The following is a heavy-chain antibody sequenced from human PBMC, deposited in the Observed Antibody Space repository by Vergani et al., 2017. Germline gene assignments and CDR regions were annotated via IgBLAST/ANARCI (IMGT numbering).Heavy chain of an antibody. J-gene: IGHJ6*03. CDR2: IDHTGRP. CDR3: ARVNTETNGHLYYYYYMDV. Sequence: QVQLQQWGGGLLKPSETLSLTCVVNGGSFTSYHWTWLRQSPVEGLEWVGDIDHTGRPDYNPALKSRLTMSVDKSRNQFSLTLNSVTATDPAIYFCARVNTETNGHLYYYYYMDVWGQGTAVTVS. V-gene: IGHV4-34*01. D-gene: IGHD4-11*01. CDR1: GGSFTSYH.